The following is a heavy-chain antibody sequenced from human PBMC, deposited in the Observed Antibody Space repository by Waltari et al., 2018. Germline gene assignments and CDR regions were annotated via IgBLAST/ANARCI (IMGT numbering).Heavy chain of an antibody. CDR2: INPKSGGT. CDR3: ARVEAVAGTY. Sequence: QVQLVQSGAEVKKPGASVKVSCKASGYTFTGYYMHWVRQAPGQGLEWMGCINPKSGGTNYAQKFQGRVTMTRDTSISTAYMELSSLRSDDTAVYYCARVEAVAGTYWGQGTLVTVSS. CDR1: GYTFTGYY. D-gene: IGHD6-19*01. J-gene: IGHJ4*02. V-gene: IGHV1-2*02.